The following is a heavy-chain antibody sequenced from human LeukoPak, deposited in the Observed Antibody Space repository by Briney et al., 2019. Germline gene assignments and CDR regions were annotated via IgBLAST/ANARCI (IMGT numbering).Heavy chain of an antibody. CDR2: INHSGST. CDR3: VSRSSGWYVDY. D-gene: IGHD6-19*01. V-gene: IGHV4-34*01. J-gene: IGHJ4*02. CDR1: GGSFSGYY. Sequence: PSETLSLTCAVYGGSFSGYYWSLIRQPPGKGLEWIGEINHSGSTNYNPSLKSRVTISVDTSKNQFSLKLSSVTAADTAVYYCVSRSSGWYVDYWGQGTLVTVSS.